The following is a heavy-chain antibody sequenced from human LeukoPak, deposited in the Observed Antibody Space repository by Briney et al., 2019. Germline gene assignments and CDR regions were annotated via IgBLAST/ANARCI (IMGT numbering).Heavy chain of an antibody. Sequence: SETLSLTCAVYGGSFSGYYWSWIRQPPGKGLEWIGEINHSGSTNYNPSLKSRVTISVDTSKNQFSLKLSSVTAADTAVYYCARLEYYYDSSGPPAGDFDYWGQGTLVTVSS. CDR2: INHSGST. CDR3: ARLEYYYDSSGPPAGDFDY. CDR1: GGSFSGYY. D-gene: IGHD3-22*01. J-gene: IGHJ4*02. V-gene: IGHV4-34*01.